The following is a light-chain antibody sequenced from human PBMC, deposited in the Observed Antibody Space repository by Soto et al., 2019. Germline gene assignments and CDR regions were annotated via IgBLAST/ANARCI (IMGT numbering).Light chain of an antibody. J-gene: IGLJ1*01. CDR2: DVS. Sequence: QSALAQPASVSGSPGQSITTSCTGTSSDVGGYNYVSWYQQHPGKAPKLMIYDVSNRPSGVSNRFSGSKSGNTASLTISGLQAEDEADYYCSSYTSSSTHLFGTGTKVTVL. CDR1: SSDVGGYNY. CDR3: SSYTSSSTHL. V-gene: IGLV2-14*01.